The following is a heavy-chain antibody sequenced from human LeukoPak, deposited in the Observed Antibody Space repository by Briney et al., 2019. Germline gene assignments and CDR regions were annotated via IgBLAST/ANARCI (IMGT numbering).Heavy chain of an antibody. V-gene: IGHV3-15*01. CDR1: GFTFSNAW. D-gene: IGHD3-10*01. CDR2: IKSKTDGGTT. J-gene: IGHJ3*02. CDR3: TTDYYGSGSYPDAFDI. Sequence: GGSLRLSCAASGFTFSNAWMSWVRQAPGKGLEWVGRIKSKTDGGTTDYAAPVKGRFTISRDDSENTLYLRMNSLKTEDTAVYYCTTDYYGSGSYPDAFDIWGRGTMVTVSS.